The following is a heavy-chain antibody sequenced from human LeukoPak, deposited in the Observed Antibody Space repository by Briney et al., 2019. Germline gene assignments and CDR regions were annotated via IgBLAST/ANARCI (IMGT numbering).Heavy chain of an antibody. J-gene: IGHJ4*02. V-gene: IGHV2-5*02. CDR3: ARNPYDYDSSGFDY. D-gene: IGHD3-22*01. CDR1: GFSLSTSGVG. Sequence: SGPTLVKPTQTLTLTCTFSGFSLSTSGVGVGWIRQPPGKALEWIALIYWDDDKRYSPSLKSRLTITKDTSKNQVVLTTTNMDPVDTATYYCARNPYDYDSSGFDYWGQGTLVTVSS. CDR2: IYWDDDK.